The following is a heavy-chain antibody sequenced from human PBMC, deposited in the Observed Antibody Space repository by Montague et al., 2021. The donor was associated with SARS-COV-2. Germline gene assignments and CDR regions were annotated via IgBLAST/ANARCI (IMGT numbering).Heavy chain of an antibody. V-gene: IGHV4-4*02. CDR3: GGTWVYFSPVDV. J-gene: IGHJ6*02. CDR2: IHQSESGXT. Sequence: SEILSLTRAVSGGSISSREWWSWVRQPPGKGLEWIGEIHQSESGXTNYDPSLKSRVTISIDQSKNYFSLNLTSMAAADTAVYYCGGTWVYFSPVDVWGQGTTVIVSS. CDR1: GGSISSREW. D-gene: IGHD3-3*01.